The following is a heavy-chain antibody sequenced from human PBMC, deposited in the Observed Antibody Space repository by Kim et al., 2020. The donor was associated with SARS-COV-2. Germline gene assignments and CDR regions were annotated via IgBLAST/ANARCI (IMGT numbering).Heavy chain of an antibody. V-gene: IGHV4-59*01. D-gene: IGHD6-13*01. CDR3: ARVIAAARFVP. CDR2: T. Sequence: TTYTPSLESRVTISVDTSKVQFSRKLSSVTAADTAVHYCARVIAAARFVPWGQGTLVTVSS. J-gene: IGHJ5*02.